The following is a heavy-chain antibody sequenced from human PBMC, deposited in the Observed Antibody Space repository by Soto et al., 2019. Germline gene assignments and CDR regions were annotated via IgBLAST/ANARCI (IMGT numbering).Heavy chain of an antibody. CDR1: DSAVSGGRCS. V-gene: IGHV4-30-2*01. D-gene: IGHD4-17*01. Sequence: PSETLSQTVVVADSAVSGGRCSWSWIRQPPGKGLEWIGYIYHSGSTYYNPSLKSRVTISVDRSKNQFSLKLSSVTAADTAVYYCARSQTTVTSYDYWGQGTLVTVSS. CDR2: IYHSGST. J-gene: IGHJ4*02. CDR3: ARSQTTVTSYDY.